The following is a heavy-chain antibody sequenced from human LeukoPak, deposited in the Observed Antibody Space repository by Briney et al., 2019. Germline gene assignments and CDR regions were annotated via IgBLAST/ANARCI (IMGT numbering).Heavy chain of an antibody. CDR3: AAGRYSSSWYRRINWFDP. J-gene: IGHJ5*02. CDR2: IVVGSGNT. CDR1: GFTFTSSA. V-gene: IGHV1-58*01. Sequence: SVKVSCKASGFTFTSSAVQWVRQARGQRLEWIGWIVVGSGNTNYAQKFQERVTITRDMSTGTAYMELSSLRSEDTAVYYCAAGRYSSSWYRRINWFDPWGQGTLVTVSS. D-gene: IGHD6-13*01.